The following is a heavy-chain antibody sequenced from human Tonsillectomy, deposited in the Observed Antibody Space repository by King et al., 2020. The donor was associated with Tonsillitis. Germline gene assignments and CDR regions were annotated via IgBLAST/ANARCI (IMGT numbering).Heavy chain of an antibody. J-gene: IGHJ4*02. V-gene: IGHV3-30-3*01. CDR1: GFTFSTYA. D-gene: IGHD3-22*01. Sequence: VQLVESGGGVVQPGRSLRLSCAASGFTFSTYAMHWVRQAPGKGLEWVALISYDGSEKYYADSVRGRFTISRDNSKKTLYLQMNSLRAEDTAVYYCARDQSPGDSTGYLNYWGQGTLVTVSS. CDR3: ARDQSPGDSTGYLNY. CDR2: ISYDGSEK.